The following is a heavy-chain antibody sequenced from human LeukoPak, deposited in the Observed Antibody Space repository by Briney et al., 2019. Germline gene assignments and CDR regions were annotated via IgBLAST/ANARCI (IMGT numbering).Heavy chain of an antibody. V-gene: IGHV5-51*01. CDR1: GYSFTYYW. D-gene: IGHD1-1*01. Sequence: GESLKISCKGSGYSFTYYWIGWVRQMPGKGLEWMGIIYPGDSDSRYRPSFQGQVTISVDKSISTAYLQWSSLKASDTAMYYCARQDGNSKYYFDYWGQGTLVTVSS. CDR2: IYPGDSDS. J-gene: IGHJ4*02. CDR3: ARQDGNSKYYFDY.